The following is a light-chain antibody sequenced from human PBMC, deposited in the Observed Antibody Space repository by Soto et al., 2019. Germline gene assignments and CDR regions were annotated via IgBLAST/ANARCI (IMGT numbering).Light chain of an antibody. V-gene: IGLV1-51*02. CDR2: ENN. J-gene: IGLJ1*01. CDR3: AAWDDSLNGFYV. Sequence: QSVLTQPPSVSAAPGQKVTISCSGSSSNIGNNYVSWYQQLPGTAPKLLIYENNKRPSGIPDRFSGSKSGTSASLGISGLQSEDEADYYCAAWDDSLNGFYVFGTGTKVTVL. CDR1: SSNIGNNY.